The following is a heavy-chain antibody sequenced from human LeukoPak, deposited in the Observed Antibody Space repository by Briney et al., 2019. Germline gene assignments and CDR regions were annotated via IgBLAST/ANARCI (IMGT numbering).Heavy chain of an antibody. J-gene: IGHJ5*02. CDR2: INPSGGST. V-gene: IGHV1-46*03. Sequence: ASVKVSCKASGYTFTSYYMHWVRQAPGQGLEWMGIINPSGGSTSYAQKFQGRVTTTRDTSTSTVYMELSSLRSEDTAVYYCARDKFSGSYFPHWFDPWGQGTLVTVSS. CDR1: GYTFTSYY. CDR3: ARDKFSGSYFPHWFDP. D-gene: IGHD1-26*01.